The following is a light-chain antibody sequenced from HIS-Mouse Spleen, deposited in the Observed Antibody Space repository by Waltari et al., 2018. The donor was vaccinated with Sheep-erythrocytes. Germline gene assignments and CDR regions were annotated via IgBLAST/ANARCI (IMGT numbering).Light chain of an antibody. J-gene: IGLJ2*01. Sequence: QSVLTQPPSVSGAPGQRVTISCTGSSSNIWAGYDVPWHQQLPGTAPKLLIYGNSNRPSGVPDRFSGSKSGTSASLAITGLQAEDEADYYCQSYDSSLSGSVFGGGTKLTVL. CDR1: SSNIWAGYD. CDR3: QSYDSSLSGSV. CDR2: GNS. V-gene: IGLV1-40*01.